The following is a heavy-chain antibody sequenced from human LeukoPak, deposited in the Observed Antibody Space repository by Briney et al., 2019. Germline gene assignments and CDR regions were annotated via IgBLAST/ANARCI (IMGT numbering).Heavy chain of an antibody. V-gene: IGHV4-59*11. CDR3: ARGVAGSGSTPKY. J-gene: IGHJ4*02. CDR2: IYYNGNT. Sequence: SETLSLTCTVSGGSISSHYWIWIRQPPGKGLEWIGFIYYNGNTNYNPSLKSRVTISEDSSKSQSSLKLTSVTAADTAVYYCARGVAGSGSTPKYWGQGTLVTVSS. CDR1: GGSISSHY. D-gene: IGHD1-26*01.